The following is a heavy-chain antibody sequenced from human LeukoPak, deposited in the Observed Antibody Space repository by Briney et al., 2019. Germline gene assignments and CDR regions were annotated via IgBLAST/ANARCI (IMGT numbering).Heavy chain of an antibody. CDR2: INLDGTEK. J-gene: IGHJ4*02. CDR3: AKDLSRTTDY. D-gene: IGHD1-14*01. Sequence: SGGSLRLSCVVSGFPFRNYWMSWVRQTPGRGLQWVANINLDGTEKSYVESVKGRFTISRDNAKNSLYLQMNSLRAEDTAVYYCAKDLSRTTDYWGQGTLVTVSS. CDR1: GFPFRNYW. V-gene: IGHV3-7*01.